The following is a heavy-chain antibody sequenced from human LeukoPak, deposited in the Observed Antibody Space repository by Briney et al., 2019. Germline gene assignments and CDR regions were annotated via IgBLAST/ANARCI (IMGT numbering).Heavy chain of an antibody. CDR3: ARGGRYYYDSSGYFSY. Sequence: GGSLRLSCAASGFTFSSYAMSWVRQAPGKGLEWVSAISGSGGSTYYADSVKGRFTISRDNSKNTLYLQMNSLRAEDTAVYYCARGGRYYYDSSGYFSYWGQGTLVTVSS. V-gene: IGHV3-23*01. CDR2: ISGSGGST. J-gene: IGHJ4*02. D-gene: IGHD3-22*01. CDR1: GFTFSSYA.